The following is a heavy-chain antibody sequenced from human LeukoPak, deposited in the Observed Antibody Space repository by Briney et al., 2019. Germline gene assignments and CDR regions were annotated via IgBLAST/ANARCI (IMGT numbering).Heavy chain of an antibody. CDR2: IRRSSSDI. D-gene: IGHD4-17*01. Sequence: GGSLRLSCAASGLIFSTYSMNWVRQPPGKGREWVSFIRRSSSDIYYADSVKDRFTISRDNAKNSMYLQMNSLRAEDTAVYYCAREGALTVTKDAFDIWGQGTMVTVSS. CDR3: AREGALTVTKDAFDI. J-gene: IGHJ3*02. CDR1: GLIFSTYS. V-gene: IGHV3-21*01.